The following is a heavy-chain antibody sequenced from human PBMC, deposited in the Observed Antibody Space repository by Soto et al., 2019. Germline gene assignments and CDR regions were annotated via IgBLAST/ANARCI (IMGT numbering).Heavy chain of an antibody. CDR2: IKQDGSER. Sequence: VQLVESGGGLVQPGGSLRLSCAASGFTFSNYWMSWVRQAPGKGLEWVANIKQDGSERNYVDSVKGRFTISRDNAKNSLYLQLNSLRAEDTSVYYCARAGSENDYWGQGTLFTVSS. CDR1: GFTFSNYW. J-gene: IGHJ4*02. D-gene: IGHD3-10*01. CDR3: ARAGSENDY. V-gene: IGHV3-7*05.